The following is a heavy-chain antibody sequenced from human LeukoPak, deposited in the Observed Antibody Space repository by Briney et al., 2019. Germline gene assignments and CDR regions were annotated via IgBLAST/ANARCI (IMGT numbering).Heavy chain of an antibody. CDR1: GYTFTGYY. CDR3: ARVGGSYYNWFDP. V-gene: IGHV1-18*04. Sequence: ASVKVSCKASGYTFTGYYMHWVRQAPGQGLEWMGWISAYNGNTNYAQKLQGRVTMTTDTSTSTAYMELRSLRSDDTAVYYCARVGGSYYNWFDPWGQGTLVTVSS. D-gene: IGHD1-26*01. J-gene: IGHJ5*02. CDR2: ISAYNGNT.